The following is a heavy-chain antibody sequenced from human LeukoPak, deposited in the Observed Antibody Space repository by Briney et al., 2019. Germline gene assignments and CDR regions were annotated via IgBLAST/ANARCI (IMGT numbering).Heavy chain of an antibody. CDR3: AKGYTMIKDFDY. Sequence: GGSLRLSCAASGFTFSSYAMSWVRQAPGKGLEWVSVINSSGGSTNYADSVKGRFTISGDNSKNTLYLQMNSLRAEDTAVYYCAKGYTMIKDFDYWGQGTLVTVSS. CDR2: INSSGGST. V-gene: IGHV3-23*01. D-gene: IGHD3-22*01. CDR1: GFTFSSYA. J-gene: IGHJ4*02.